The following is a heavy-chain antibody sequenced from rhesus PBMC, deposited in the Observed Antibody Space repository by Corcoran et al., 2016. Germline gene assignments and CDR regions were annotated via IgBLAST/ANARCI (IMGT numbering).Heavy chain of an antibody. CDR1: GGSISGGYYY. V-gene: IGHV4S12*01. Sequence: QVKLQESGPGLVKPLETLSLTCAVSGGSISGGYYYWSWIRQPPGKGLEWIGGIYCSSGNTYYTPSLKSLVTISKDTSKNQFSLKLSSVTAADTAVYYCARGGERFDYWGQGVLVTVSS. J-gene: IGHJ4*01. CDR2: IYCSSGNT. D-gene: IGHD1-44*01. CDR3: ARGGERFDY.